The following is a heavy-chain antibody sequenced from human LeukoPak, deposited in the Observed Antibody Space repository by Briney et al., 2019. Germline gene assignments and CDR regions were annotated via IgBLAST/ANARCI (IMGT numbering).Heavy chain of an antibody. D-gene: IGHD3-10*01. J-gene: IGHJ4*02. Sequence: SGTLSLTCAVSGGSISSTNWWSWVRQSPGKGLEWIGEIYHSGSTNYNPSLKSRVTISVDKSKNQFSLKLTSVTAADTAVYYCARDSMVRGVIIEGSWGQGTLVTVSS. CDR3: ARDSMVRGVIIEGS. CDR1: GGSISSTNW. CDR2: IYHSGST. V-gene: IGHV4-4*02.